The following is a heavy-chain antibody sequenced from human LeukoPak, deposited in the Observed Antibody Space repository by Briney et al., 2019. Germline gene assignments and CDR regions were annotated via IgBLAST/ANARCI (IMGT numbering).Heavy chain of an antibody. J-gene: IGHJ6*03. Sequence: PSETLSLTCTVSGGSLSTYYWSWIRQPPGKVLEGVGYIYYSGSTNYNPSLKSGVTISVDRSKNQFSLNVASVTAAYTAVYYCARVGGWPNYYYYYMDVWAKGTTVSIFS. D-gene: IGHD6-19*01. CDR2: IYYSGST. CDR1: GGSLSTYY. CDR3: ARVGGWPNYYYYYMDV. V-gene: IGHV4-59*01.